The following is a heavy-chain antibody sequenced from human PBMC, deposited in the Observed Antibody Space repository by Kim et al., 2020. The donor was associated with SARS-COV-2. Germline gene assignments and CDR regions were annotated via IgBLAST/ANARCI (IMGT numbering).Heavy chain of an antibody. D-gene: IGHD3-10*01. CDR2: IYPGDSDT. CDR3: ARRVQYYYGSGSYYHLDY. J-gene: IGHJ4*02. CDR1: GYSFTSYW. V-gene: IGHV5-51*01. Sequence: GESLKISCKGSGYSFTSYWIGWVRQMPGKGLEWMGIIYPGDSDTRYSPSFQGQVTISADKSISTAYLQWSSLKASDTAMYYCARRVQYYYGSGSYYHLDYWGQGTLVTVSS.